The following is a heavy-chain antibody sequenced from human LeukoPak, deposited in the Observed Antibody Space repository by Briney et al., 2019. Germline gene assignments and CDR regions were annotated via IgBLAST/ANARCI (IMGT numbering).Heavy chain of an antibody. CDR3: ARRKTTMVRGVIDY. J-gene: IGHJ4*02. CDR2: INHSGST. CDR1: GASFSGYY. V-gene: IGHV4-34*01. Sequence: SETLSLTCAVYGASFSGYYWSWIRQPPGKGLEWIGEINHSGSTNYNPSLKSRVTISVDMSKNQFSLKLSSVTAADTAVYYCARRKTTMVRGVIDYWGQGTLVTVSS. D-gene: IGHD3-10*01.